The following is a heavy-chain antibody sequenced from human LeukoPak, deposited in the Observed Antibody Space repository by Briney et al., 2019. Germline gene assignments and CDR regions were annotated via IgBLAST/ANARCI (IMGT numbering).Heavy chain of an antibody. CDR1: GFTFRSYG. CDR3: AKEIYGDPTGGRFQH. D-gene: IGHD4-17*01. V-gene: IGHV3-23*01. CDR2: ISGSGGST. Sequence: GGSLRLSCAGSGFTFRSYGMSWVRQAPGKGLEWVSGISGSGGSTYYADSVEGRFTVSRDNSKNTLYLQMNSLRAEDTAVFYCAKEIYGDPTGGRFQHWGQGTLVTVSS. J-gene: IGHJ1*01.